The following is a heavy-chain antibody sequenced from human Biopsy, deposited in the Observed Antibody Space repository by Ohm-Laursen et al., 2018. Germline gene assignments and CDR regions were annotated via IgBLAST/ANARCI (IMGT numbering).Heavy chain of an antibody. CDR3: ARMDCSGGSCHYYSYGMDV. V-gene: IGHV4-4*09. Sequence: SETLSLTCTVSGVSITAYYWSWIRQPPGKGLECIGNIHHSGSTNYNPSLKRPLTISVDTSKNQFSLKLSSVAAADPAVYYCARMDCSGGSCHYYSYGMDVWGQGTTVTVSS. D-gene: IGHD2-15*01. CDR1: GVSITAYY. CDR2: IHHSGST. J-gene: IGHJ6*02.